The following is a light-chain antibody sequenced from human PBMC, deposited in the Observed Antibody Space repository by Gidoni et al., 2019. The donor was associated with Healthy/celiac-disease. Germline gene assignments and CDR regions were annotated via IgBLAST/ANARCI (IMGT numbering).Light chain of an antibody. V-gene: IGKV1-39*01. Sequence: IQMTPSPSSLSASVGDRVTITCRASQSISSYLNWYQQKPGKAPKLLIYAASSLQSGVPSRFSGSGSGTDFTLTISSLQPEEFATYYCQQSYSTRRTFGQXTKLEIK. CDR3: QQSYSTRRT. CDR1: QSISSY. CDR2: AAS. J-gene: IGKJ2*01.